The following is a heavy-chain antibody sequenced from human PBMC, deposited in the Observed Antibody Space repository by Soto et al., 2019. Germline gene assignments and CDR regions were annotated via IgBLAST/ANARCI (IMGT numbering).Heavy chain of an antibody. CDR2: ISGSGGST. Sequence: GGSLRLSCAASGFTFSSYAMSWVRQAPGKGLEWVSAISGSGGSTYYADSVRGRFTISRDNSMNTLYLQMDSLRAEDTAIYYCTKEHSNYPDNWFDPWGQGTRVTVSS. J-gene: IGHJ5*02. CDR3: TKEHSNYPDNWFDP. D-gene: IGHD4-4*01. V-gene: IGHV3-23*01. CDR1: GFTFSSYA.